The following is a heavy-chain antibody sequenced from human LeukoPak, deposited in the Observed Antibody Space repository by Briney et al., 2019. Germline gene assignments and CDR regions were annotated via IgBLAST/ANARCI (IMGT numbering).Heavy chain of an antibody. D-gene: IGHD1-26*01. V-gene: IGHV3-7*01. CDR3: ARVGSGSSNAFDI. CDR1: GFTFSSYW. Sequence: PGGSLRLSCAASGFTFSSYWMSWVRQAPGKGLEWVANIKQDGSERYYVDSVKGRFTISRDNAKNSLYLQMNSLRAEDTAVYYCARVGSGSSNAFDIWGQGTMVTVSS. J-gene: IGHJ3*02. CDR2: IKQDGSER.